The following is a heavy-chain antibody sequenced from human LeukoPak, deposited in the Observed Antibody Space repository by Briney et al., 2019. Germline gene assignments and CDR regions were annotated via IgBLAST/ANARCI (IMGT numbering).Heavy chain of an antibody. CDR3: ASRIAAAGTGRGYFDY. J-gene: IGHJ4*02. V-gene: IGHV4-59*01. CDR1: RGSISSYY. CDR2: IYYSGST. D-gene: IGHD6-13*01. Sequence: SETLSPTCTVSRGSISSYYWSWIRQPPGRGLEGIGYIYYSGSTNYNPSLKSRVTISVDTSKNQFSLKLSSVTAADTAVYYCASRIAAAGTGRGYFDYWGQGTLVTVSS.